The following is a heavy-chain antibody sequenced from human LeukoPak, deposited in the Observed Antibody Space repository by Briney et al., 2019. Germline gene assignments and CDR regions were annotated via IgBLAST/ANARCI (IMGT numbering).Heavy chain of an antibody. CDR3: VLAPNSNWFVF. D-gene: IGHD2-8*01. J-gene: IGHJ5*01. CDR2: THYSGTT. Sequence: KPSETLSLTCSVSGDSISGFYWNWIRQSPEKGLEWIAVTHYSGTTNYNPSLKSRVTISIDTSRQQFFLKLSSVTAADTAVYYCVLAPNSNWFVFWGQGTRVTVSS. V-gene: IGHV4-59*12. CDR1: GDSISGFY.